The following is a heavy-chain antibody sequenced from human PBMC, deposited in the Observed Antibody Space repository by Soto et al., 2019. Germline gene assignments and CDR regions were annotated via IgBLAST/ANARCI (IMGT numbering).Heavy chain of an antibody. Sequence: QVLLVQSGAEVTRPGASVKVSCKASGYTFTSYYMHWVRQAPGQGLEWMAMINPSGGRTKYAQKFQGRVTMTRDTSIRTAYMELSRVRSDDTAVYYCARALATDYWGQGTLVTVSS. CDR2: INPSGGRT. CDR3: ARALATDY. CDR1: GYTFTSYY. J-gene: IGHJ4*02. V-gene: IGHV1-2*02.